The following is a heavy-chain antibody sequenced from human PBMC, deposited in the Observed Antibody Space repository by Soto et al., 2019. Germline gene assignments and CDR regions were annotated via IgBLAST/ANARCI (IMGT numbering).Heavy chain of an antibody. CDR1: GYTFTSYG. CDR3: ARTDYDFWSGQQDNNWFDP. D-gene: IGHD3-3*01. CDR2: ISAYNGNT. Sequence: RASVKVSCKASGYTFTSYGISWVRQAPGQGLEWMGWISAYNGNTNYAQKLQGRVTMTTDTSTSTAYMELRSLRSDDTAVYYCARTDYDFWSGQQDNNWFDPWGQGTLVTVSS. V-gene: IGHV1-18*01. J-gene: IGHJ5*02.